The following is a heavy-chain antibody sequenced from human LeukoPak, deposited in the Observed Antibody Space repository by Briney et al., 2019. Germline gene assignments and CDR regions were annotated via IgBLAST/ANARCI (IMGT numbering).Heavy chain of an antibody. D-gene: IGHD3-10*01. CDR3: ARRGWLGELFPGNV. Sequence: PGGSLRLSCAASGFAFSSHWMSWVRQAPGKGLEWVANIKHDGGEKYYVDYLKGRFTISRDNAKNALYLQMNSLRDEDTAVYYCARRGWLGELFPGNVWGQGTLVTVSS. V-gene: IGHV3-7*01. CDR1: GFAFSSHW. J-gene: IGHJ4*02. CDR2: IKHDGGEK.